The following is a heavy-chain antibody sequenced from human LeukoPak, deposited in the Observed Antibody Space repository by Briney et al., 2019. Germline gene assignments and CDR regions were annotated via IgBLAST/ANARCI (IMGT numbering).Heavy chain of an antibody. CDR2: IRYDGSNK. CDR3: AKGLDPIRPYYFDY. V-gene: IGHV3-30*02. J-gene: IGHJ4*02. Sequence: GGSLRLSCAASGFTFSSYGMHWVRQAPGKGLEWVAFIRYDGSNKYYADSVKDRFTISRDNSKNTLYLQMNSQRSEDAAVYYCAKGLDPIRPYYFDYWGQGTLVTVSS. D-gene: IGHD1-1*01. CDR1: GFTFSSYG.